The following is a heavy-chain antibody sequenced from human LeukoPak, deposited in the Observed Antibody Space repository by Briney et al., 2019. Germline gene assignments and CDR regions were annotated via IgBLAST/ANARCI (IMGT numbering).Heavy chain of an antibody. J-gene: IGHJ4*02. D-gene: IGHD5-24*01. CDR2: INPSGGST. CDR1: GYTFTSYY. V-gene: IGHV1-46*01. Sequence: ASVKVSCKASGYTFTSYYMHWVRQAPGQGLEWMGIINPSGGSTAYAQKFQGRVTMTRDTSTTTVHMELSSLRSEDTAVCYCARIYGRDGYNYFDHWGQGTLVTVSS. CDR3: ARIYGRDGYNYFDH.